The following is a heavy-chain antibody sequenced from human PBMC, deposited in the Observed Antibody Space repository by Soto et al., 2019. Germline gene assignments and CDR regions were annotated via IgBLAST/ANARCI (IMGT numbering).Heavy chain of an antibody. J-gene: IGHJ4*02. CDR1: GFTFSDYY. CDR2: ISSSGSTI. D-gene: IGHD3-22*01. CDR3: ARDFTYYYDSSGYSGY. Sequence: LRLSCAASGFTFSDYYMSWIRQAPGKGLEWVSYISSSGSTIYYADSVKGRFTISRDNAKNSLYLQMNSLRAEDTAVYYCARDFTYYYDSSGYSGYWGQGTLVTVSS. V-gene: IGHV3-11*01.